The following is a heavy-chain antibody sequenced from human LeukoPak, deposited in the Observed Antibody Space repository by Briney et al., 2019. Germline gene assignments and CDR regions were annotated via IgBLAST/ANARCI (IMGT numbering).Heavy chain of an antibody. J-gene: IGHJ4*01. D-gene: IGHD1-26*01. Sequence: QPGGSLRLSCVASGFTFSNYWMHWVRQAPGKGLQWVANIKHDGSEQYYVDSVKGRFTISRDNAKNSLFLQMNSLGVEDTAVYYCKSGGAAPGSFDYWGHGALVTVSS. V-gene: IGHV3-7*01. CDR2: IKHDGSEQ. CDR3: KSGGAAPGSFDY. CDR1: GFTFSNYW.